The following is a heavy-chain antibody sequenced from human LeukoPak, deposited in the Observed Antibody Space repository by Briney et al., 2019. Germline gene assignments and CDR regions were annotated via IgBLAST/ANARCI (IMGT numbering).Heavy chain of an antibody. Sequence: GGSLRLSCAASGFTFSSYAMSWVRQAPGKGLEWVSAISGSGGSTYYADSAKGRFTISRDNSKNTLYLQMNSLRAEDTALYYCAKYYDSSGYYHFDYWGQGTLVTVSS. D-gene: IGHD3-22*01. J-gene: IGHJ4*02. V-gene: IGHV3-23*01. CDR2: ISGSGGST. CDR1: GFTFSSYA. CDR3: AKYYDSSGYYHFDY.